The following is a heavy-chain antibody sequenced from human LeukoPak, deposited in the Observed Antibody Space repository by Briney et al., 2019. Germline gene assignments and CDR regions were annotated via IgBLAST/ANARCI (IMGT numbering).Heavy chain of an antibody. CDR3: AKDNRRHYTSGPNPDSLH. CDR1: GFTLNNYA. D-gene: IGHD6-19*01. V-gene: IGHV3-23*01. Sequence: GGSLRLSCAASGFTLNNYAMSWVRQAPGKGLEWVSIINNSGGSTYYADSVKGRFTISRDLSKNTLYLQMNSLRVEDTAFYYCAKDNRRHYTSGPNPDSLHWGQGALVTVSS. CDR2: INNSGGST. J-gene: IGHJ4*02.